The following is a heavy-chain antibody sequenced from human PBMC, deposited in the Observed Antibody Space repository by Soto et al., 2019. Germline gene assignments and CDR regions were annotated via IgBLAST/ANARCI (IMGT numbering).Heavy chain of an antibody. V-gene: IGHV3-23*01. CDR3: AKDNPYSSGGGSNWD. CDR1: GFTISSYA. J-gene: IGHJ4*02. CDR2: ISGSGGST. D-gene: IGHD6-19*01. Sequence: EMQLLESGGGLVQPGGSLRLSCAASGFTISSYAMSWVRQAPGKGLEWVSAISGSGGSTYYADSVKGRFTISRDNSKNTLYLQMNSLRAEDTAVYYCAKDNPYSSGGGSNWDWGQGTLVTVSS.